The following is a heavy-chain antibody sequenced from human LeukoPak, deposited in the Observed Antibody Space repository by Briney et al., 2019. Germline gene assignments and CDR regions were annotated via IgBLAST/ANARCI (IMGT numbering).Heavy chain of an antibody. CDR2: INHSGSP. CDR3: ARGKSQYDYVWGSYRNPDRYFDY. Sequence: PSETLSLTCAVYGGSFSGYYWSWIRQHRGRGLEGIGEINHSGSPNYNPSLKSRVTISVDTSKNQCSLKLSSVTAADTAVYYCARGKSQYDYVWGSYRNPDRYFDYWGQGTLVTVSS. V-gene: IGHV4-34*01. CDR1: GGSFSGYY. J-gene: IGHJ4*02. D-gene: IGHD3-16*02.